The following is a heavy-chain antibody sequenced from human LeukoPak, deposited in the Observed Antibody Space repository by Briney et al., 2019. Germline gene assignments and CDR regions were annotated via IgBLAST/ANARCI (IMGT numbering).Heavy chain of an antibody. CDR1: GYTFTRYG. CDR2: ISAYNGNT. CDR3: ARVPSSGGSGSFDY. Sequence: GASVKVSCKASGYTFTRYGISWVRQAPGPRLEWMGWISAYNGNTNYAQKLQGRVTMTTDTSTSTAYMELRSLRSDDTAVYYCARVPSSGGSGSFDYWGQGTLVTVSS. J-gene: IGHJ4*02. V-gene: IGHV1-18*01. D-gene: IGHD3-10*01.